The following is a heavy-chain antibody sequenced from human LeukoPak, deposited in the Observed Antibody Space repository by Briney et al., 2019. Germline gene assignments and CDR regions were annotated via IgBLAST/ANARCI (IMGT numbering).Heavy chain of an antibody. CDR2: IKSDATSI. D-gene: IGHD4-23*01. J-gene: IGHJ4*02. CDR1: GFTFRSYW. CDR3: ARDAGYGGNPDY. Sequence: PGGSLRLSCAASGFTFRSYWMHWVRRAPGKGLVWVSRIKSDATSITYADSVKGRFTISRDNAKNTLYLQMNSLRAEDTAVYYCARDAGYGGNPDYWSQGTLVTVSS. V-gene: IGHV3-74*01.